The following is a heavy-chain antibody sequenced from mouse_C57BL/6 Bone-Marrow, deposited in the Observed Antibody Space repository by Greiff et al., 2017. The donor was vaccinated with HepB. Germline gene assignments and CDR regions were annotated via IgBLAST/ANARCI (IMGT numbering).Heavy chain of an antibody. CDR2: ISGGGGNT. Sequence: EVKLEESGGGLVKPGGSLKLSCAASGFTFSSYTMSWVRQTPEKRLEWVATISGGGGNTYYPDSVKGRFTISRDNAKNTLYLQMSSLRTEDTAVDYCARKGYGNRGKFAYWGQGTLVTVSA. CDR3: ARKGYGNRGKFAY. CDR1: GFTFSSYT. V-gene: IGHV5-9*04. J-gene: IGHJ3*01. D-gene: IGHD2-10*02.